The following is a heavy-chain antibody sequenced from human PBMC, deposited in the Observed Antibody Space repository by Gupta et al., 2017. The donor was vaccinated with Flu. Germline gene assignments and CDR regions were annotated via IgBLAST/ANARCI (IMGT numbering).Heavy chain of an antibody. D-gene: IGHD5-18*01. J-gene: IGHJ4*02. V-gene: IGHV3-9*01. CDR1: GSTFDAYA. CDR3: AKDNGPMGSYGNFDY. CDR2: ISWNSGSI. Sequence: EVQLVESGGGLVQPGRSLRLSCAASGSTFDAYAMHWVRQAPGKGLEWVSGISWNSGSIGYADSVKGRFTISRDNAKNSLYLQMNSLRAEDTALYYCAKDNGPMGSYGNFDYWGQGTLVTVSS.